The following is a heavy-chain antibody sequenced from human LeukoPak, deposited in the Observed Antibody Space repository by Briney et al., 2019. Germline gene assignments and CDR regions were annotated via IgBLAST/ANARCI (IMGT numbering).Heavy chain of an antibody. CDR1: GFTFSSYG. CDR3: AKDLYSPTYYYDSSGYSDAFDI. V-gene: IGHV3-30*02. Sequence: GGSLRLSCAASGFTFSSYGMHWVRQAPGKGLEWVAFIRYDGSNKCYADSVKGRFTISRDNSKNTLYLQMNSLRAEDTAVYYCAKDLYSPTYYYDSSGYSDAFDIWGQGTMVTVSS. CDR2: IRYDGSNK. D-gene: IGHD3-22*01. J-gene: IGHJ3*02.